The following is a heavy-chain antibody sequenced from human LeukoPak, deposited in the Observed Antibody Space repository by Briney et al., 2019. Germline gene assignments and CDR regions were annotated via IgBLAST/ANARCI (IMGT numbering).Heavy chain of an antibody. CDR1: DFTYGTND. CDR2: LYSDCNT. CDR3: ARGGEPLAANTLAY. V-gene: IGHV3-53*01. D-gene: IGHD1-14*01. Sequence: GGSLRLSCAATDFTYGTNDVTWVRQAPGKGLEWVSVLYSDCNTKYADSVQGRFTISRDNTKNNLYLEMNSLEPCDQAVYYCARGGEPLAANTLAYWGQGTLVTVSS. J-gene: IGHJ4*02.